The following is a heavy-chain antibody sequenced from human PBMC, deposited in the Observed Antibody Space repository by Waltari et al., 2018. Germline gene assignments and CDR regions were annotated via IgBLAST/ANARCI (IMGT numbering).Heavy chain of an antibody. Sequence: QVQLQESGPGLVKPSETLSLTCAVSGYSISSGYYWGWIRQPPGKGLEWIGSIYHSGSTYYNPSLKRRVTVSVDTSKNQISLKLSSVTAADTAVYYCARAYYYGSGSYYWDAFDIWGQGTMVTVSS. V-gene: IGHV4-38-2*01. J-gene: IGHJ3*02. D-gene: IGHD3-10*01. CDR2: IYHSGST. CDR3: ARAYYYGSGSYYWDAFDI. CDR1: GYSISSGYY.